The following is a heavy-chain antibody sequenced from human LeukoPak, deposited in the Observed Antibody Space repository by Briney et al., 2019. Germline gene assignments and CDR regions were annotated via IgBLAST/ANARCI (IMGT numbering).Heavy chain of an antibody. Sequence: SVKVSCKASGYTFTSYAMHWVRQAPGQGLEWMGGIIPIFGTANYAQKFQGRVTITADESTSTAYMELSSLRSEDTAVYYCARSNDILTGYYFPYYYYGMDVWGQGTTVTVSS. CDR2: IIPIFGTA. V-gene: IGHV1-69*13. CDR3: ARSNDILTGYYFPYYYYGMDV. CDR1: GYTFTSYA. D-gene: IGHD3-9*01. J-gene: IGHJ6*02.